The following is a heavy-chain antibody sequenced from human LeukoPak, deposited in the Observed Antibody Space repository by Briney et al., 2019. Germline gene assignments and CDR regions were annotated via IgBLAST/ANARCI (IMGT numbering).Heavy chain of an antibody. CDR3: VESDCGKNNVCYAGTYFDY. D-gene: IGHD2-2*01. CDR1: GFTLSNYA. CDR2: IRNTGDNT. Sequence: PGGSLRLSCSASGFTLSNYAMHWVRQAPGEGLEYVSGIRNTGDNTYYADTVKGRFTISRDNSKNTLYLQKSTVRAEDTAVYFFVESDCGKNNVCYAGTYFDYWGQGTLVTVSS. J-gene: IGHJ4*02. V-gene: IGHV3-64D*06.